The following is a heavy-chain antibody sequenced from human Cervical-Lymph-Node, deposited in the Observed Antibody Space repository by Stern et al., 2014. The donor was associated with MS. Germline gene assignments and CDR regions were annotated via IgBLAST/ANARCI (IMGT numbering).Heavy chain of an antibody. D-gene: IGHD6-19*01. Sequence: VQLEESGSEMKKPGASLRVSCKPSGYSFTDYYLHWVRQAPGQGLEWMGRINPNSGGTNSAQKFQGRVTMTRDKSISTVYLALSRLTSDDTAVYYCAITYSSGFWGLDYWGQGSLVTVSS. V-gene: IGHV1-2*06. CDR2: INPNSGGT. J-gene: IGHJ4*02. CDR1: GYSFTDYY. CDR3: AITYSSGFWGLDY.